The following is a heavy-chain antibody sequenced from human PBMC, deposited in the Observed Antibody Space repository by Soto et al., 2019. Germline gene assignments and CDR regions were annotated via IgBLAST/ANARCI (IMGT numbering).Heavy chain of an antibody. CDR3: ASAGLRFLEWFPRDLDY. D-gene: IGHD3-3*01. J-gene: IGHJ4*02. CDR1: GFTFSSYW. V-gene: IGHV3-7*01. Sequence: GGSLRLSCAASGFTFSSYWMSWVRQAPGKGLEWVANIKQDGSEKYYVDSVKGRFTISRDNAKNSLYLQMNSLRAEDTAVYYCASAGLRFLEWFPRDLDYWGQGTLVTVSS. CDR2: IKQDGSEK.